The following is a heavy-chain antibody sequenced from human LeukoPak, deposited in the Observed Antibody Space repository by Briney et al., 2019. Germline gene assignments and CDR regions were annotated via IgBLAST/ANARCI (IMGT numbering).Heavy chain of an antibody. CDR1: GGSISSYY. CDR2: IYYSGST. CDR3: ARDSGSYYPGDFDY. J-gene: IGHJ4*02. V-gene: IGHV4-59*01. Sequence: PSETLSLTCTVSGGSISSYYWSWIRQPPGKGPEWIGYIYYSGSTNYNPSLKSRVTISVDTSKNQFSLKLSSVTAADTAVYYCARDSGSYYPGDFDYWGQGTLVTVSS. D-gene: IGHD1-26*01.